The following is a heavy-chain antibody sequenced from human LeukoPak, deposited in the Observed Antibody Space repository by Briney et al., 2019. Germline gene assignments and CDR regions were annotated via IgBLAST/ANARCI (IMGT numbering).Heavy chain of an antibody. CDR1: GFNLGAFW. J-gene: IGHJ4*02. CDR3: ARDGGYCSGITCPGDL. D-gene: IGHD2-2*01. CDR2: IKEDGSTK. V-gene: IGHV3-7*01. Sequence: GGSLRPSCAASGFNLGAFWMSWVRQAPGEGLEWVANIKEDGSTKFYVDSVKGRFTISRDNAKNSLYLQMNSLRAEDTAMYFCARDGGYCSGITCPGDLWGQGTLVTVSP.